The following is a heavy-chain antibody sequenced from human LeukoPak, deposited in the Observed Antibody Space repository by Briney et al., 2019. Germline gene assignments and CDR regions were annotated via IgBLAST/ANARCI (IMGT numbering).Heavy chain of an antibody. CDR3: ARYYYGSGVYDY. CDR1: GYTFTGYY. J-gene: IGHJ4*02. Sequence: GPVKVSCKASGYTFTGYYMHWVRQDPGQGLEWMGWINANSGGTNYAQKFQGRVTMTRDTSISTAYMELSRLRSDDTAVYYCARYYYGSGVYDYWGQGTLVTVSS. D-gene: IGHD3-10*01. CDR2: INANSGGT. V-gene: IGHV1-2*02.